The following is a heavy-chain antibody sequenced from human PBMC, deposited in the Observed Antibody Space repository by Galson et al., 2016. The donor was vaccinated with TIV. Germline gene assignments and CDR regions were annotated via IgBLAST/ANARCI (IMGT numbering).Heavy chain of an antibody. CDR1: GGSLSGYF. V-gene: IGHV4-34*01. CDR3: ARDYGEWELNWYLDL. Sequence: SETLSLTCAVSGGSLSGYFWTWIRQAPGKGLEWIGEISHSGYARHNPSLESRVTLSIDTSKSQFSLQLSSVTAADTAVYYCARDYGEWELNWYLDLWGRGTRVTVSS. J-gene: IGHJ2*01. CDR2: ISHSGYA. D-gene: IGHD1-26*01.